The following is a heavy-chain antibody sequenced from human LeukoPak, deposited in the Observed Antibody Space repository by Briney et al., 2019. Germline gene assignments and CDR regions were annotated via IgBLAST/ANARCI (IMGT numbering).Heavy chain of an antibody. CDR1: GFTFSSYG. V-gene: IGHV3-30*02. CDR3: AKQGEALRFLEFYYGGDFDY. J-gene: IGHJ4*02. D-gene: IGHD3-3*01. CDR2: IRYDGSNK. Sequence: GGSLRLSCAASGFTFSSYGMHWVRQAPGKGLEWVAFIRYDGSNKYYADSVKGRFTISRDNSKNTLYLQMNSLRAEDTAVYYCAKQGEALRFLEFYYGGDFDYWGQGTLVTVAS.